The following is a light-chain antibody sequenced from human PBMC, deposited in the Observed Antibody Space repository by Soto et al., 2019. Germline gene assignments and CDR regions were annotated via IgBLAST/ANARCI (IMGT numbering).Light chain of an antibody. CDR2: EVS. CDR3: SSYTSSSTFYV. V-gene: IGLV2-14*01. J-gene: IGLJ1*01. Sequence: QSALTQPASVSGSPGQSITISCTGTTSDIGVYNYVSWYQQHPGKAPKLMIYEVSNRPSGVSNRFSGSKSDNTASLTISGLQAEDEADYYCSSYTSSSTFYVFGTGTKVTVL. CDR1: TSDIGVYNY.